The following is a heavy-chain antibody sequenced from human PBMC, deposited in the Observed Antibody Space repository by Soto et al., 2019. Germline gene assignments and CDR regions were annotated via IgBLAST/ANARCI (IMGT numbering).Heavy chain of an antibody. D-gene: IGHD2-2*01. Sequence: EVQLLESGGGLVQPGGSLRLSCAASGFTFSSYAMSWVRQAPGKGLEWVSAISGSGGSTYYADSVKGRFTISRDNSKNTLYLQMNSLRAEDTAVYYCAKGALGCSSTSCFYFDYWGQGTLVTVSS. V-gene: IGHV3-23*01. J-gene: IGHJ4*02. CDR1: GFTFSSYA. CDR3: AKGALGCSSTSCFYFDY. CDR2: ISGSGGST.